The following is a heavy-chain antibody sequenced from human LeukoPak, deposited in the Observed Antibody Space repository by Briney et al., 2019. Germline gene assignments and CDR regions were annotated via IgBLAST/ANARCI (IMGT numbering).Heavy chain of an antibody. V-gene: IGHV3-21*01. CDR2: ISSSSSYI. CDR1: GFTFSSYS. D-gene: IGHD5-18*01. CDR3: ARARYSYGGPFDY. J-gene: IGHJ4*02. Sequence: PGGSLRLSCAASGFTFSSYSMNWVRQAPGKGLEWVSSISSSSSYIYYADSVKGRFTISRDNAKNSLYLQMNSLRAEDPAVYYCARARYSYGGPFDYCGQGTLVTVSS.